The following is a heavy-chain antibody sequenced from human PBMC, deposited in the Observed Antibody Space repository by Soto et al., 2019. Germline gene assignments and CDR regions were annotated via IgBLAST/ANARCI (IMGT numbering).Heavy chain of an antibody. CDR3: ARGRIMITFGGVIAPYYFDY. Sequence: GGSLRLSCAASGFTFSSYSMNWVRQAPGKGLEWVSSISSSSSYIYYADSVKGRFTISRDNAKNSLYLQMNSLRAEDTAVYYCARGRIMITFGGVIAPYYFDYWGQGTLVTVSS. V-gene: IGHV3-21*01. CDR1: GFTFSSYS. D-gene: IGHD3-16*02. J-gene: IGHJ4*02. CDR2: ISSSSSYI.